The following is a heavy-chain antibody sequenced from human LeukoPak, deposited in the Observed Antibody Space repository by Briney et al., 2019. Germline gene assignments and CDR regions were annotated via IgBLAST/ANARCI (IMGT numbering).Heavy chain of an antibody. V-gene: IGHV3-7*01. Sequence: PGGSLRLSCAASGFTFSRYAMSWVRQAPGKGLEWVANIKQDGTEKYYVDSVKGRFTISRDNALYLQMNSLRVEDTAVYYCAKVAKYYYGSETYYFFEHWGQGTPVTASS. CDR3: AKVAKYYYGSETYYFFEH. CDR1: GFTFSRYA. D-gene: IGHD3-10*01. CDR2: IKQDGTEK. J-gene: IGHJ4*02.